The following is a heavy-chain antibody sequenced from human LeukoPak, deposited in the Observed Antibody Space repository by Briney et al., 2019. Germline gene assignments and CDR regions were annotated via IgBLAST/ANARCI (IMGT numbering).Heavy chain of an antibody. J-gene: IGHJ5*02. Sequence: SETLSLTCAVYGGSFSGYYWSWIRQPPGKGLEWIGEINHSGSTNYNPSLKSRVTISVDTSKNQFSLKLSSVTAADTAVYYCARKKGGSVEGFMGPWFDPWGQGTLVTVSS. V-gene: IGHV4-34*01. D-gene: IGHD2-15*01. CDR3: ARKKGGSVEGFMGPWFDP. CDR1: GGSFSGYY. CDR2: INHSGST.